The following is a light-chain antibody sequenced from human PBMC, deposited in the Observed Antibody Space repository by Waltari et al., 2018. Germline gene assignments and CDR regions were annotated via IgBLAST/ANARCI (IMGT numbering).Light chain of an antibody. V-gene: IGLV3-1*01. CDR1: KLGDKY. CDR2: QDR. J-gene: IGLJ2*01. Sequence: SYELTQPPSVSVSPGQTASITCSGDKLGDKYACWYQQKPGQSPVLVIYQDRKRPSGIPERFSGSNSGNTVTLTISGTQTMDEADYYCQAWDSGTLVFGGGTKLTVL. CDR3: QAWDSGTLV.